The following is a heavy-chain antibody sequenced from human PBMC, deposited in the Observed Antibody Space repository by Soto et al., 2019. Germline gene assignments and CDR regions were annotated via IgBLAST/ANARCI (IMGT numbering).Heavy chain of an antibody. CDR3: ARDVRIFGVVGAAYYYYYYGMDV. V-gene: IGHV3-33*01. CDR1: GFTFSSYG. CDR2: IWYDGSNK. Sequence: GGSLRLSCAASGFTFSSYGMHWVRQAPGKGLEWVAVIWYDGSNKYYADSVKGRFTISRDNSKNTLYLQMNSLRAEDTAVYYCARDVRIFGVVGAAYYYYYYGMDVWGQGTTVTVSS. J-gene: IGHJ6*02. D-gene: IGHD3-3*01.